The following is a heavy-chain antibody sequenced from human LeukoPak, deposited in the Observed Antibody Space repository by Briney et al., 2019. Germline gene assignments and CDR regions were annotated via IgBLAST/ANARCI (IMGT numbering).Heavy chain of an antibody. D-gene: IGHD3-10*01. V-gene: IGHV1-18*01. CDR3: ARALLWFGEPSHIDY. Sequence: GASVKVSCKASVYTFTSYGISWVRQAPGQGLEWMGWITAYNDNTNYAQKLQGRVTMTTDTSPSTAYMELRSLRSDDTAVYYCARALLWFGEPSHIDYWGQGTLVTASS. CDR1: VYTFTSYG. CDR2: ITAYNDNT. J-gene: IGHJ4*02.